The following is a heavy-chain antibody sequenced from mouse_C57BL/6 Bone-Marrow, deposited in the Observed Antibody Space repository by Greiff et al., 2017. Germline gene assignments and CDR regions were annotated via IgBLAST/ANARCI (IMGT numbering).Heavy chain of an antibody. V-gene: IGHV5-9-1*02. Sequence: DVQLVESGEGLVKPGGSLKLSCAASGFTFSSYAMSWVRQTPEKRLEWVAYISSGGDYIYYADTVKGRFTISRDNARNTLYLQMSSLKSEDTAMYYCTRENYGSSPFAYWGQGTLVTVSA. D-gene: IGHD1-1*01. CDR1: GFTFSSYA. CDR3: TRENYGSSPFAY. J-gene: IGHJ3*01. CDR2: ISSGGDYI.